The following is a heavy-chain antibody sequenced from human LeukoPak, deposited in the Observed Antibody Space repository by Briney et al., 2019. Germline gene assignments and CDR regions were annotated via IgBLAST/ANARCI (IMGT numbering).Heavy chain of an antibody. CDR3: ARDSSPWYYYDRSGSNGFDP. CDR1: GFTSSSYA. J-gene: IGHJ5*02. V-gene: IGHV3-30-3*01. Sequence: GRSLRLSCAASGFTSSSYAIHWVRQAPGKGLEWAAVIAYDGGNKYYADSVKGRFTISRDNSKNTLFLQMNSLRAEDTAVYYCARDSSPWYYYDRSGSNGFDPWGQGTLVTVSS. CDR2: IAYDGGNK. D-gene: IGHD3-22*01.